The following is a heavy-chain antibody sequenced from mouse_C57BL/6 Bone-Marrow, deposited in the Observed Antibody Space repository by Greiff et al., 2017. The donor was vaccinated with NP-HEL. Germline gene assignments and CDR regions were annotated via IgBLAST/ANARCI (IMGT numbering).Heavy chain of an antibody. V-gene: IGHV1-80*01. CDR3: ARWVPGAMDY. CDR1: GYAFSSYW. CDR2: IYPGDGDT. D-gene: IGHD2-14*01. Sequence: VQRVESGAELVKPGASVKISCKASGYAFSSYWMNWVKQRPGKGLEWIGQIYPGDGDTNYNGKFKGKATLTADKSSSTAYMQLSSLTSEDSAVYFCARWVPGAMDYWGQGTSVTVSS. J-gene: IGHJ4*01.